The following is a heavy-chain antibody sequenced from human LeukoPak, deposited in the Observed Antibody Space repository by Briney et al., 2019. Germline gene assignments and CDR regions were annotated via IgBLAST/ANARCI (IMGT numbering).Heavy chain of an antibody. Sequence: SETLSLTCTVSGYSISSGYYWGWIRQPPGKGLEWIGSIYHSESTYYNPSLKSRVTISVDTSKNQFSLKLSSVTAADTAVYYCASPGYCSSTSCYYYYMDVWGKGTTVTVSS. CDR3: ASPGYCSSTSCYYYYMDV. D-gene: IGHD2-2*01. CDR2: IYHSEST. J-gene: IGHJ6*03. CDR1: GYSISSGYY. V-gene: IGHV4-38-2*02.